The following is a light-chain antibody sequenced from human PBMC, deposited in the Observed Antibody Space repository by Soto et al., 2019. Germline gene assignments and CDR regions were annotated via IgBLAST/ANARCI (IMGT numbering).Light chain of an antibody. V-gene: IGKV3-20*01. CDR3: QQCGSSPPT. CDR1: QSVSSSY. J-gene: IGKJ1*01. Sequence: EIGWTQSPGTLSLSPWEGATLSSRASQSVSSSYLAWYQQKPGQAPRLLIYGASSRATGIPDRFSGSGSGPDFTLTISRLEPEDFAVYYCQQCGSSPPTFGQGTKVEIK. CDR2: GAS.